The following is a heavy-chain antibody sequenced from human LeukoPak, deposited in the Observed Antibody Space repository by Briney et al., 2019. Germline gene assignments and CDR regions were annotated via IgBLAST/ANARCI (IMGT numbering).Heavy chain of an antibody. CDR1: GFTFSSYA. D-gene: IGHD3-22*01. V-gene: IGHV3-23*01. CDR2: ISAGSGTT. Sequence: GGSLRLSCAASGFTFSSYAVTWVRQAPGKGLEWVSLISAGSGTTDYAESVKGRFNISRDNSKNTLYLQMNSLRAEDTAVYYCAKDQDDSSGYYYVSQPLVNVYWGQGTLVTVSS. J-gene: IGHJ4*02. CDR3: AKDQDDSSGYYYVSQPLVNVY.